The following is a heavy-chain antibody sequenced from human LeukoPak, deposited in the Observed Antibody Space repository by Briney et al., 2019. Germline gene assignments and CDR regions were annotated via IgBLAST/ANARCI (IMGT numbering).Heavy chain of an antibody. D-gene: IGHD3-10*01. J-gene: IGHJ4*02. CDR2: IIPIIGTA. CDR1: GYTFSSYT. V-gene: IGHV1-69*16. Sequence: ASLKVSCKASGYTFSSYTFSWVRQAPGQGLEWMGGIIPIIGTATYAQNFQGRVTITSDESTSTAYLELSSLRSEDTAVYYCASASHITMLRGANDYWGQGTLVTVSS. CDR3: ASASHITMLRGANDY.